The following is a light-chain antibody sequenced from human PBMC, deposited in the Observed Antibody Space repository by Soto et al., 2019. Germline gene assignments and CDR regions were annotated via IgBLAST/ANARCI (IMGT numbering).Light chain of an antibody. J-gene: IGKJ1*01. V-gene: IGKV1-5*01. CDR3: QQYNSIPRT. Sequence: DIQMTQSPSTLSASVGDRVTITCRASQSISSWLAWYQQKPGKAPKLLIYDASSLESGVPSRFSGSGSGTEFSLTISSLQPDDFATYYCQQYNSIPRTFGQGTTVEIK. CDR1: QSISSW. CDR2: DAS.